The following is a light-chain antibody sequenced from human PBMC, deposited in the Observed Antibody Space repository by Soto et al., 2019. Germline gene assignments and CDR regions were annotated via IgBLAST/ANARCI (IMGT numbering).Light chain of an antibody. J-gene: IGLJ3*02. CDR3: NSYAGNSWV. CDR1: SSDVGGYNH. CDR2: EVF. V-gene: IGLV2-8*01. Sequence: QSVLTQPPSASGSPGQPVSISCTGTSSDVGGYNHVSWYQHHPGKAPKLIIYEVFKRPSGVPDRFSGSKSGNTASLTVSGLQAEDEADYYCNSYAGNSWVFGGGTKLTVL.